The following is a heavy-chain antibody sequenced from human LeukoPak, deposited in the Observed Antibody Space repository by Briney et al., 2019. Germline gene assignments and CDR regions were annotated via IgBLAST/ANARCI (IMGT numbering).Heavy chain of an antibody. CDR1: GYSFTSYW. CDR2: IYPGDSDT. J-gene: IGHJ2*01. D-gene: IGHD4-23*01. CDR3: ARRVVNNRNWYFNL. V-gene: IGHV5-51*01. Sequence: GESLKISCKGSGYSFTSYWIGWVRQMPGKGLEWMGIIYPGDSDTRYSPSFQGQVTISADKSINTAYLQWSSLKASDTAMYYCARRVVNNRNWYFNLWGRAPWSLSPQ.